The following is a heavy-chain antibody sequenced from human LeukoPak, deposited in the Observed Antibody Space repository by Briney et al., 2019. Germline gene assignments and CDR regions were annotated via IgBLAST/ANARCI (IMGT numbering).Heavy chain of an antibody. CDR1: GFTFSNYW. CDR2: IKQHGSEK. Sequence: GGSLRLSCAASGFTFSNYWMNWVRQAPGKGLEWVANIKQHGSEKYYVDSVKGRFTISRDNAKNSLYLQMNSLRAEDTAVYYCARDSSAAGPEPDMDVWGKGTTVTVSS. CDR3: ARDSSAAGPEPDMDV. J-gene: IGHJ6*03. D-gene: IGHD6-13*01. V-gene: IGHV3-7*01.